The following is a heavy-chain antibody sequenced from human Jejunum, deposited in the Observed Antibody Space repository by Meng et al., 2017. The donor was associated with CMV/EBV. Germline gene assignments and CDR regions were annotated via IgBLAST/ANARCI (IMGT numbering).Heavy chain of an antibody. CDR2: IYYSGDT. CDR1: SVNSGSYY. D-gene: IGHD2/OR15-2a*01. Sequence: SVNSGSYYWTWIRQPPGKALEWIGYIYYSGDTNYNPSLKSRASISLDTSRSQFSLKMTSVTAADTAVYYCARAGVAGHYFLLGPAVWGQGTQVTVSS. J-gene: IGHJ4*02. CDR3: ARAGVAGHYFLLGPAV. V-gene: IGHV4-61*01.